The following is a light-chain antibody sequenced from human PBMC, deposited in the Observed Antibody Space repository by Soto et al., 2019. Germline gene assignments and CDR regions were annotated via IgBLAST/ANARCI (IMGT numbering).Light chain of an antibody. CDR2: GAS. Sequence: EIVLTQSPGTLSLSPGERATLSCRASQSVSSSYLAWSQQKPGQAPRPLIYGASSRATGIPDRFSGSGSGTDFTLTSSRLEPEDFAVYYFQQYGSSPPTFGQGTKVVIK. J-gene: IGKJ1*01. CDR1: QSVSSSY. V-gene: IGKV3-20*01. CDR3: QQYGSSPPT.